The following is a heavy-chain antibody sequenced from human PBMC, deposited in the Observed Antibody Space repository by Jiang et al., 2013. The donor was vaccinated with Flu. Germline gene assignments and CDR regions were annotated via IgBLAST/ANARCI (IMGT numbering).Heavy chain of an antibody. Sequence: KGLEWMGIIYPGDSDTRYSPSFQGQVTISADKSISTAYLQWSSLKASDTAMYYCARLQYSWVTTENGMDVWSQGTTVTVSS. V-gene: IGHV5-51*01. J-gene: IGHJ6*02. CDR3: ARLQYSWVTTENGMDV. D-gene: IGHD4-17*01. CDR2: IYPGDSDT.